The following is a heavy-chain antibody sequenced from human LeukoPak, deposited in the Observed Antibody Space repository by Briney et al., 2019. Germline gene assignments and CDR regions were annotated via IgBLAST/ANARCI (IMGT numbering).Heavy chain of an antibody. CDR2: ISAYNGNT. CDR3: ARDRVLSSTSPVANWFDP. V-gene: IGHV1-18*01. Sequence: GASVKVSCKASGYTFTSYGISWVRQAPGQGLEWMGWISAYNGNTNYAQKLQGRVTMTTDTSTSTAYMELRSLRSDDTAVYYCARDRVLSSTSPVANWFDPWGQGTLVTVSS. CDR1: GYTFTSYG. D-gene: IGHD2-2*01. J-gene: IGHJ5*02.